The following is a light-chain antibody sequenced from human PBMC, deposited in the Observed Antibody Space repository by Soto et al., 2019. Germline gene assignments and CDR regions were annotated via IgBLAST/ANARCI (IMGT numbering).Light chain of an antibody. V-gene: IGLV2-14*01. CDR3: SSSGSTSTYV. J-gene: IGLJ1*01. CDR2: DVS. Sequence: QSVLTQPASVSGSPGQSITISCTGTSSDVGAYNYVSWYQQHPGKAPKLMIYDVSNRPSGVSNRFSGSKSGNSASLTISGLQAEDEDDYYCSSSGSTSTYVFGTGTKLTVL. CDR1: SSDVGAYNY.